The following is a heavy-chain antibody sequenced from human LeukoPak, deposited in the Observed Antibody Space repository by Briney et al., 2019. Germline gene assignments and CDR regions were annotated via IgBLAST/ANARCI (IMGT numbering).Heavy chain of an antibody. Sequence: GGSLRLSCAASGFTFSGYGMHWVRQAPGKGLEWVAFIWFDGSHKYYEDSVKGRFTISRDNSKNTLYLQMNSLRVEDTAVYYCANKDYWGQGTLVTVSS. V-gene: IGHV3-30*02. CDR3: ANKDY. CDR1: GFTFSGYG. CDR2: IWFDGSHK. J-gene: IGHJ4*02.